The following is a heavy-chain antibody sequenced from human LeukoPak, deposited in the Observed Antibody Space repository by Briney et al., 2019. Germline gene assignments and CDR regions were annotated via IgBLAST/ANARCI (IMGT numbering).Heavy chain of an antibody. CDR2: ISSSSSYI. CDR1: GFTLSTNA. Sequence: GGSLRLSCLTSGFTLSTNAMSWVRQAPGKGLEWVSSISSSSSYIYYADSVKGRFTISRDNAKNSLYLQMNSLRAEDTAVYYCARAFDYWGQGTLVTVSS. CDR3: ARAFDY. J-gene: IGHJ4*02. V-gene: IGHV3-21*01.